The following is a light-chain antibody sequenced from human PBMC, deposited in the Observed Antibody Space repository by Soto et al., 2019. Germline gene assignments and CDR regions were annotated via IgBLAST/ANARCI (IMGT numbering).Light chain of an antibody. Sequence: IEMTQSPSTLSVSPGERATLSCRASQTIYYNVAWYQQRPGKSPRLLIYRASSRASGIPARFSGSGSGTEFTLTISSLQSEDFAVYYCQQYQHFWTFGQGTKVDIK. J-gene: IGKJ1*01. CDR1: QTIYYN. CDR2: RAS. V-gene: IGKV3-15*01. CDR3: QQYQHFWT.